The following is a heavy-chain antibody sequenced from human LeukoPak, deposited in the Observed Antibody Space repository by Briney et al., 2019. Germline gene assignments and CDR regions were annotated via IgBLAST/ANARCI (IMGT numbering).Heavy chain of an antibody. CDR1: GGSISSSNW. Sequence: SETLSLTCAVSGGSISSSNWWSWVRQPPGKGLEWIGEIYHSGSTNYNPSLKSRVTISVGKSKNQFSLKLSSVTAADTAVYYCASRPIWYFDYWGQGTLVTVSS. CDR2: IYHSGST. D-gene: IGHD3-10*01. V-gene: IGHV4-4*02. J-gene: IGHJ4*02. CDR3: ASRPIWYFDY.